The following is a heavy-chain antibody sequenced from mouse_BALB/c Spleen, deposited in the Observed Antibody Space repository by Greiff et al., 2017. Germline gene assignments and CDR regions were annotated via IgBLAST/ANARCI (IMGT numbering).Heavy chain of an antibody. CDR1: GFNIKDYY. D-gene: IGHD2-1*01. J-gene: IGHJ4*01. CDR3: ARNGNYGDYAMDY. Sequence: VQLQQSGAELVRPGALVKLSCKATGFNIKDYYMHWVKQRPEQGMEWMGWIVPENGNTIYDPTFQGKASITADTSSNTAYLQLSSLTSEDTAVYYCARNGNYGDYAMDYWGQGTSVTVSS. V-gene: IGHV14-1*02. CDR2: IVPENGNT.